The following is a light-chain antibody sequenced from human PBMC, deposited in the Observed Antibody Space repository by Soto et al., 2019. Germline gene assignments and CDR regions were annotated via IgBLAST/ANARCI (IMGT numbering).Light chain of an antibody. CDR3: QQYDNSAPLS. J-gene: IGKJ4*01. V-gene: IGKV3D-20*01. Sequence: EIVLTQSPATLSLSPGDRATLSCGASPSVRSSYVAWYQQKAGLAPRLLIYDGSSRASGIPDRFSGSGSGTDFTLTIGRLEPEDFAVYYCQQYDNSAPLSFGGGTKVEMK. CDR1: PSVRSSY. CDR2: DGS.